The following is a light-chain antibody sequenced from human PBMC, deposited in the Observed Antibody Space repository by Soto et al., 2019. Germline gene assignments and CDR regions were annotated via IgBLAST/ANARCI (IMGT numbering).Light chain of an antibody. J-gene: IGKJ1*01. V-gene: IGKV3-15*01. Sequence: EIVMTQSPATLSVSPGERVTLSCRPSQSVSNNLVWYQQRPGQAPRLLIYGASTRATGIPGRFSGSGSGTEFTLTISSLQSEDFEVYYCQQYNNWPRTFGQGTKVEIK. CDR3: QQYNNWPRT. CDR2: GAS. CDR1: QSVSNN.